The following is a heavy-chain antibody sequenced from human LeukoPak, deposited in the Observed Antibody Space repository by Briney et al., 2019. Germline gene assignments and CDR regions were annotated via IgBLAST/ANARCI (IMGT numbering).Heavy chain of an antibody. J-gene: IGHJ4*02. CDR3: ARDDGSSGNFDY. CDR1: GGSISSYY. V-gene: IGHV4-59*01. D-gene: IGHD6-6*01. Sequence: PSETLSLTCTVSGGSISSYYWSWIRQPPGKGLEWIGYIYYSGSTNYNPSLKSRVTISVDTSKNQFSLKLSSVTAADTAVYYCARDDGSSGNFDYWGQGTLVTVSS. CDR2: IYYSGST.